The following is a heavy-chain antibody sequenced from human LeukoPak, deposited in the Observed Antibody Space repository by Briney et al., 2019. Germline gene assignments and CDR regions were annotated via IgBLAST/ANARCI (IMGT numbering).Heavy chain of an antibody. D-gene: IGHD5-18*01. V-gene: IGHV4-59*11. CDR2: MRDTVNT. Sequence: PSETLSLTCTVSDVSISSHYWSWLRQPPGKGLEWIAYMRDTVNTKDNPSFKSRLTLSADTSKNQFSLRLSSVTATDTAVYYCATIKRGNIYGYFDFWGQGILVTVSS. CDR1: DVSISSHY. CDR3: ATIKRGNIYGYFDF. J-gene: IGHJ4*02.